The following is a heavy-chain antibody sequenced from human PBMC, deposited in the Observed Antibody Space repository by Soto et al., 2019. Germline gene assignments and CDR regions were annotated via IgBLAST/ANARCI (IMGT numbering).Heavy chain of an antibody. V-gene: IGHV3-66*01. CDR2: IYSGGST. CDR3: ASLQWELRGFDY. CDR1: GFTVSSNH. Sequence: EVQLVESGGGLVQPGGSLRLSCAASGFTVSSNHMSWVRQAPGKGLEWVSVIYSGGSTYYADSVKGRFTISRDNSKNTLYLQMNSLRAEDTAVYYCASLQWELRGFDYWGQGTLVTVSS. J-gene: IGHJ4*02. D-gene: IGHD1-26*01.